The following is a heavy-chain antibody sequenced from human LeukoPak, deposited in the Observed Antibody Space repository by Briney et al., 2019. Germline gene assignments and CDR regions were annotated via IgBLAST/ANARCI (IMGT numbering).Heavy chain of an antibody. V-gene: IGHV3-7*01. D-gene: IGHD2-2*01. Sequence: GRTLRLSCAVSGFTFSGYWMSWVRQAPGKGLGWGANKKQDGSEKHYVDSVKVRFTISRDNAKNSLYLQMNSLRAEDTAVYYCARDKYENYFDYWGQGTLVTVSS. CDR3: ARDKYENYFDY. J-gene: IGHJ4*02. CDR2: KKQDGSEK. CDR1: GFTFSGYW.